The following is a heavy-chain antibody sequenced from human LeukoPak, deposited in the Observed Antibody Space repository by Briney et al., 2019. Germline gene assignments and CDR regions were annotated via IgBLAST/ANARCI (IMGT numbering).Heavy chain of an antibody. Sequence: LSLTCAVSGGSISSSNWWSWVRQPPGKGLEWVAVISYDGSNKYYADSVKGRFTISRDNSKNTLYLQMNSLRAEDTAVYYCAKDLSGSFDYWGQGTLVTVSS. CDR3: AKDLSGSFDY. CDR2: ISYDGSNK. D-gene: IGHD2/OR15-2a*01. V-gene: IGHV3-30*18. CDR1: GGSISSSN. J-gene: IGHJ4*02.